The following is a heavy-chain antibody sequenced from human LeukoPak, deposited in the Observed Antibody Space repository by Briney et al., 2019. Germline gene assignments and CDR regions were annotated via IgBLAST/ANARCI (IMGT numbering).Heavy chain of an antibody. CDR2: IFYSGNT. Sequence: GSLRLSCAASGFTLSSYSMNWVRQPPGKGLKWIGSIFYSGNTYDNPSLKSRVTISVDTSKNQFSLKLSSVTAADTAVYYCARGTLRGSSGLGYWGQGTLVTVSS. CDR3: ARGTLRGSSGLGY. CDR1: GFTLSSYS. D-gene: IGHD6-6*01. J-gene: IGHJ4*02. V-gene: IGHV4-39*07.